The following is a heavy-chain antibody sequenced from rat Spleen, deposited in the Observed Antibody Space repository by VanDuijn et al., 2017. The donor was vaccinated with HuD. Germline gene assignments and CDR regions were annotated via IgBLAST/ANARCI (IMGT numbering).Heavy chain of an antibody. CDR2: MWNDGDT. CDR1: GFSLSRYH. D-gene: IGHD1-11*01. Sequence: QVQLKESGPGLVQPSQTLSLTCTVSGFSLSRYHVHWIRQPPGKGLEWMGVMWNDGDTSYNSVLKSRLSISRDTSKSQVFLNLSSLQTEDTANYYCARDLHGGDWFIYWGQGTLVTVSS. V-gene: IGHV2-32*01. CDR3: ARDLHGGDWFIY. J-gene: IGHJ3*01.